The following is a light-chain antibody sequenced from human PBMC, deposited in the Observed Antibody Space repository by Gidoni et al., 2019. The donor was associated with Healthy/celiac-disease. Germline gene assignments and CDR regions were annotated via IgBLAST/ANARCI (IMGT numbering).Light chain of an antibody. J-gene: IGKJ3*01. CDR3: QQYNNWPPFT. CDR1: QSVSSN. CDR2: GAS. Sequence: DIVMTQSPATLSVSPGERATLSCRASQSVSSNLAWYQQKPGQAPRLLIYGASIRATGIPARFSGSGSGTEFTLTISILQSEDFAVYYCQQYNNWPPFTFGPGTKVDIK. V-gene: IGKV3D-15*03.